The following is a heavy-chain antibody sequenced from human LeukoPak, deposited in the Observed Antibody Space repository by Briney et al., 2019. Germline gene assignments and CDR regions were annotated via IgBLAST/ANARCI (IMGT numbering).Heavy chain of an antibody. J-gene: IGHJ4*02. CDR1: GFTFSSYV. V-gene: IGHV3-23*01. Sequence: GGSLRLSCAASGFTFSSYVMSWVRQAPGKGLDWVSVLSGSGGTTYYADSVKGRFTISRDNSKNTLYLQMNSLRAEDTAIYYCAKDSSTTVTTKGGPRRSFDYWGLGTLVTVSS. D-gene: IGHD4-17*01. CDR3: AKDSSTTVTTKGGPRRSFDY. CDR2: LSGSGGTT.